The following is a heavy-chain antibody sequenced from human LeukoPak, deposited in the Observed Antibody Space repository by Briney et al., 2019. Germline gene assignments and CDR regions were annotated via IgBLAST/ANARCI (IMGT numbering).Heavy chain of an antibody. J-gene: IGHJ3*02. CDR1: GGSISSGSYY. CDR3: ARTDWGSAFDI. D-gene: IGHD3-16*01. V-gene: IGHV4-61*02. Sequence: SETLSLTCTVSGGSISSGSYYWSWIQQPAGKGLEWIGRIYTSGSTNYNPSLKSRVTISVDTSKNQFSLKLSSVTAADTAVYYCARTDWGSAFDIWGQGTMVTVSS. CDR2: IYTSGST.